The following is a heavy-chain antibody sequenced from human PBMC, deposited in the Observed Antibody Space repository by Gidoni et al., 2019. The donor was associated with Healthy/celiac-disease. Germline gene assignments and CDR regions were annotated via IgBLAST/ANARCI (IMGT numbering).Heavy chain of an antibody. CDR1: GFTFSSYA. Sequence: EVQLLESGGGLVQPGGSLRLSCAASGFTFSSYAMSWVRQAPGKGLEWVSAISGSGGSTYYADSVKGRLTISRDNSKNTLYLQMNSLRAEDTAVYYCAKDRGVRRGGNFLHFDYWGQGTLVTVSS. D-gene: IGHD2-21*02. J-gene: IGHJ4*02. CDR2: ISGSGGST. V-gene: IGHV3-23*01. CDR3: AKDRGVRRGGNFLHFDY.